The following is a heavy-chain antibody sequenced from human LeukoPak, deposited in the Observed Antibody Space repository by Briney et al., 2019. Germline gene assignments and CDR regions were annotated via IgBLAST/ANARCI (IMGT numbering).Heavy chain of an antibody. CDR1: GASISSSY. V-gene: IGHV4-59*08. CDR2: IYYSGST. Sequence: SQTLSPTCTVSGASISSSYWSWVRRPPGKGLEWIGYIYYSGSTNYNPSLKSRVTISVDTSKNQFSLKLSSVTAADTAVYYCARQGRVATMSFFDYWGQGTLVTVSS. CDR3: ARQGRVATMSFFDY. J-gene: IGHJ4*02. D-gene: IGHD5-12*01.